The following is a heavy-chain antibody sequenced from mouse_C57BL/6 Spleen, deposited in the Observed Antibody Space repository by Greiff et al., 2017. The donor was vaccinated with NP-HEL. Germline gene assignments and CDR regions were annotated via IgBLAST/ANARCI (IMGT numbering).Heavy chain of an antibody. J-gene: IGHJ2*01. CDR1: GYSITSGYD. V-gene: IGHV3-1*01. CDR3: ARGRGDYYYFDY. CDR2: ISYSGST. Sequence: EVQRVESGPGMVKPSQSLSLTCTVTGYSITSGYDWHWIRHFPGNKLEWMGYISYSGSTNYNPSLKSRISITHDTSKNHFFLKLNSVTTEDTATYYCARGRGDYYYFDYWGQGTTLTVSS. D-gene: IGHD2-4*01.